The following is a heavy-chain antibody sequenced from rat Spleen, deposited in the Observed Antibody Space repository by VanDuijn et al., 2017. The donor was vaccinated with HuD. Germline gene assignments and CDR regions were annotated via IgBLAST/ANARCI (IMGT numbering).Heavy chain of an antibody. D-gene: IGHD1-11*01. J-gene: IGHJ3*01. V-gene: IGHV5-19*01. CDR1: GFTFSNYG. CDR3: ATGAGTTEGMRHWFAY. Sequence: EVQLVESGGGLVQPGRSLKLSCAASGFTFSNYGMHWIRQAPTKGLEWVASISPSGGSTDYRDSVKGRFTISRDNAKSTLNLQMDSLRSEDTATYYGATGAGTTEGMRHWFAYWGQGTLVTVSS. CDR2: ISPSGGST.